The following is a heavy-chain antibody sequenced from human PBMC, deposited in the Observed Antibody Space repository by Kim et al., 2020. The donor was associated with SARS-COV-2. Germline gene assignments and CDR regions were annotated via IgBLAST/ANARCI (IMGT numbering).Heavy chain of an antibody. Sequence: SETLSLTCAVYGGSFSGYYWSWIRQPPGKGLEWIGEINHSGSTNYNPSLKSRGTISVDTSKNQFSLKLSSVTAADTAVYYCARGATVTTALFDYWGQGTL. D-gene: IGHD4-4*01. CDR2: INHSGST. V-gene: IGHV4-34*01. CDR1: GGSFSGYY. CDR3: ARGATVTTALFDY. J-gene: IGHJ4*02.